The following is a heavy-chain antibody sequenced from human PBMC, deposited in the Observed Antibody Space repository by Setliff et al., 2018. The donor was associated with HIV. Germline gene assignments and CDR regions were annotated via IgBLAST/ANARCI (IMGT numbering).Heavy chain of an antibody. CDR2: IYASGYT. D-gene: IGHD3-16*01. CDR1: GASINSQSDY. Sequence: SETLSLTCTVSGASINSQSDYWNWIRQPAGKELEWIGHIYASGYTYYKPSLESRVTISVGTSKSQFSLKLHSVTAADTAVYYCARARGSMGYINTFDVWGQGSLVTSPQ. CDR3: ARARGSMGYINTFDV. V-gene: IGHV4-61*09. J-gene: IGHJ4*02.